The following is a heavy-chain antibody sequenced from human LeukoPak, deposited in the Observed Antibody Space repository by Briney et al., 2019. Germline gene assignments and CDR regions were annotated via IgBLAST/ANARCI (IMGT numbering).Heavy chain of an antibody. D-gene: IGHD1-26*01. CDR3: AKDRSYSGSYESGFDY. CDR1: GFTFSTYG. Sequence: HPGGSLRLSCAASGFTFSTYGMHWVRQAPGKGLEWVAFIRYDGSNKYYADSVKGRLTISRDNSKSTLYVQMDSLRPEDSAVYYCAKDRSYSGSYESGFDYWGQGILVTVPS. CDR2: IRYDGSNK. V-gene: IGHV3-30*02. J-gene: IGHJ4*02.